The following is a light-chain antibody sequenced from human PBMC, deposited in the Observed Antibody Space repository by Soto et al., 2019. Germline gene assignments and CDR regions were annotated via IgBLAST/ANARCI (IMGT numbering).Light chain of an antibody. J-gene: IGKJ3*01. CDR1: QGISSY. CDR3: QRFNTYPFT. CDR2: AAS. Sequence: DIQLTQSPSFLSASVGDRVTITCRASQGISSYLAWYQQKPGKAPKLLIYAASTLQSGVPSRFSGSRSGTEFTLTISSLQPEDFATYYCQRFNTYPFTFGPGTKVDIK. V-gene: IGKV1-9*01.